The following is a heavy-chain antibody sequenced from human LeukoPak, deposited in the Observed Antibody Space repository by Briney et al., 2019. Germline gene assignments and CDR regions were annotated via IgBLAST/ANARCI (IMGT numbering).Heavy chain of an antibody. D-gene: IGHD2-2*01. CDR2: IYYSGST. CDR1: GGSISSYY. Sequence: KSSETLSLTCTVSGGSISSYYWSWIRQPPGKGLEWIGYIYYSGSTNYNPSLKSRVTISVDTSKNQFSLKLSSVTAADTAVYYCARGVIVVVPAARRTYYYYGMDVWGQGTTVTVSS. CDR3: ARGVIVVVPAARRTYYYYGMDV. J-gene: IGHJ6*02. V-gene: IGHV4-59*12.